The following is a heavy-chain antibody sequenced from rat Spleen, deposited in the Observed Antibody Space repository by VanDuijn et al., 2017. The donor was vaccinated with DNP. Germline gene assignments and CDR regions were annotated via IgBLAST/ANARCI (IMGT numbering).Heavy chain of an antibody. Sequence: EVQLVETGGGLVQPGRSLKLSCVASGFTFSSYDMAWVRQAPKKGLEWVATIIYDGSTTYYRDSVKGRFTVSRDNTKSSLYRQMDSLRSEDTATFYCTTDFERGYWGQGVMVTVSS. CDR3: TTDFERGY. V-gene: IGHV5S10*01. CDR1: GFTFSSYD. CDR2: IIYDGSTT. J-gene: IGHJ2*01. D-gene: IGHD1-11*01.